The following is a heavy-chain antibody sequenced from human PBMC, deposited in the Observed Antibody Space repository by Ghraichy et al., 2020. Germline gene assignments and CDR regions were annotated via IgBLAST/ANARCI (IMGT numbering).Heavy chain of an antibody. V-gene: IGHV3-53*01. CDR1: GFTVSSNY. Sequence: GESLNISCAASGFTVSSNYMSWVRQAPGKGLEWVSLIYSGGSTYYADSVKGRFTISRDNSKNTLYLQMNSLRAEDTAVYYCARRYCSGDNCYSLGAFDIWGQGTVVTVSS. D-gene: IGHD2-15*01. J-gene: IGHJ3*02. CDR3: ARRYCSGDNCYSLGAFDI. CDR2: IYSGGST.